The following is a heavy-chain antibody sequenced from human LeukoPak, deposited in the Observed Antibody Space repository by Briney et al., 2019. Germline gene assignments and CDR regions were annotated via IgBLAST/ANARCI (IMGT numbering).Heavy chain of an antibody. D-gene: IGHD6-13*01. CDR2: ISWNSGSI. CDR1: GFTFDDYA. Sequence: GGSLRLSCAASGFTFDDYATHWVRQAPGKGLEWVSGISWNSGSIGYADSVKGRFTISRDNAKNSLYLQMNSLRAEDMALYYCAKGYSSSWYPYYFDYWGQGTLVTVSS. V-gene: IGHV3-9*03. J-gene: IGHJ4*02. CDR3: AKGYSSSWYPYYFDY.